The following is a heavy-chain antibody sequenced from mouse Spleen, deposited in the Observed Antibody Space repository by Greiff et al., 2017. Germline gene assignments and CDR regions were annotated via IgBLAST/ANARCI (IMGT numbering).Heavy chain of an antibody. V-gene: IGHV7-1*01. CDR1: GFTFSDFY. Sequence: EVKVVESGGGLVQSGRSLRLSCATSGFTFSDFYMEWVRQAPGKGLEWIAASRTKANDYTTEYSASVKGRFIVSRDTSQSILYLQMNALRAEDTAIYYCARDADDGYYLAYWGQGTLVTVSA. J-gene: IGHJ3*01. D-gene: IGHD2-3*01. CDR2: SRTKANDYTT. CDR3: ARDADDGYYLAY.